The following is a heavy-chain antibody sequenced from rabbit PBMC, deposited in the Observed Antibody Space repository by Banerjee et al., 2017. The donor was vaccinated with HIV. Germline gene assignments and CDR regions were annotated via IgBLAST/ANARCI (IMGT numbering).Heavy chain of an antibody. CDR3: ARRLVGINL. V-gene: IGHV1S40*01. CDR2: IHAGSSGST. D-gene: IGHD1-1*01. J-gene: IGHJ4*01. CDR1: GFSFSGSYW. Sequence: QSLEESGGDLVKPGTSLTLTCKASGFSFSGSYWICWVRQAPGKGLEWIACIHAGSSGSTYYASWAKGRFTISKTSSTTVTLQMTSLTAADTATYFCARRLVGINLWGPGTLVTVS.